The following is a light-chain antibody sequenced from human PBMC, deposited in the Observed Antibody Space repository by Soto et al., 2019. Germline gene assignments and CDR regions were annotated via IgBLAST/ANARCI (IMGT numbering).Light chain of an antibody. CDR2: GNS. CDR1: SSNIGAGFD. V-gene: IGLV1-40*01. Sequence: QSVLTQPPSVSGVPGQTVTISCIGSSSNIGAGFDVHWYQQLPGAAPKLLMYGNSNRPSGVPDRFSGSKSGTSASLAITGLQAEDEADYYCHSYDSSLSGSTVFGGGTKVTVL. CDR3: HSYDSSLSGSTV. J-gene: IGLJ3*02.